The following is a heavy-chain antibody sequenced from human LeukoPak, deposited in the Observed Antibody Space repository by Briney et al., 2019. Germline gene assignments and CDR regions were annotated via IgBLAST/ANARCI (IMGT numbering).Heavy chain of an antibody. CDR2: IIPILGIA. CDR3: WRELDGYNVGPIAY. CDR1: GGTFIKYV. V-gene: IGHV1-69*04. Sequence: SVTVSFMASGGTFIKYVIRGVGQAPGQGSAGVGSIIPILGIANYAQKLQGRVTITADKSTGTVFMEVSRLRCEDQGVDYCWRELDGYNVGPIAYWGQGTLVTVSS. J-gene: IGHJ4*02. D-gene: IGHD5-12*01.